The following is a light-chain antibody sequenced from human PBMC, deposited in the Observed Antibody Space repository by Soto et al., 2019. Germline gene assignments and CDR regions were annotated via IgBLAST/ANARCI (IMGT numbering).Light chain of an antibody. CDR2: LGS. CDR1: QSLLHSNGYNY. J-gene: IGKJ4*01. V-gene: IGKV2-28*01. CDR3: MQALQTPQLT. Sequence: DIVMTQSPLSLPVTPGEPASISCRSSQSLLHSNGYNYLDWYLQKPGQSPQLLIYLGSNRASGVPDMFSGSGSGTDFTLKISRVEAEDVGVYYCMQALQTPQLTFGGGTKVEIK.